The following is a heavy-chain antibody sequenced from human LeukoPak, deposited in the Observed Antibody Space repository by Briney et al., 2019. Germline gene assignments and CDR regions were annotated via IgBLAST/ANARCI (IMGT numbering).Heavy chain of an antibody. D-gene: IGHD1-26*01. V-gene: IGHV4-34*01. J-gene: IGHJ4*02. CDR1: GGSFSGYY. Sequence: KPSETLSLTCAVYGGSFSGYYWSWIRQPPGKGLEWIGEINHSGSTNYNPSLKSRVTISVDTSKNQFSLNLSSVTAADTAVYYCARLRSPGDFDYWGQGTLVTVSS. CDR2: INHSGST. CDR3: ARLRSPGDFDY.